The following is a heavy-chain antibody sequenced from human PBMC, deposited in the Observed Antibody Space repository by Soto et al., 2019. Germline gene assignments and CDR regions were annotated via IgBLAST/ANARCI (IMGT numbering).Heavy chain of an antibody. D-gene: IGHD5-18*01. J-gene: IGHJ4*02. Sequence: PSETLSLTCTVSGGPMDSFYWSWIRLPPGRGLEWIGYVNHIGGTNYNPSLKSRLTMSSDTSKKQFSLMLRSVTPADTAVYYCAGVRRYIEGCPFDSWGQGTLVTVSS. CDR1: GGPMDSFY. CDR2: VNHIGGT. V-gene: IGHV4-59*01. CDR3: AGVRRYIEGCPFDS.